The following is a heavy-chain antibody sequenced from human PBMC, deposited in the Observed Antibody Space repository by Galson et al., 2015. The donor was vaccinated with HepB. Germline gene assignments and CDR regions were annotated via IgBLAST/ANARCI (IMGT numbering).Heavy chain of an antibody. CDR3: ARDWSAGDYGGK. V-gene: IGHV3-21*01. J-gene: IGHJ4*02. CDR1: GFTFSSYA. Sequence: SLRLSCAASGFTFSSYAMHWVRQAPGKGLEWVSSISSSSSYIYYADSVKGRFTISRDNAKNSLYLQMNSLRAEDTAVYYCARDWSAGDYGGKWGQGTLVTVSS. D-gene: IGHD4-23*01. CDR2: ISSSSSYI.